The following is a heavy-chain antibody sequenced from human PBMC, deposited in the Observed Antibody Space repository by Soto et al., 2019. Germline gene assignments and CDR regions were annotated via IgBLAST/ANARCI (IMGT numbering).Heavy chain of an antibody. CDR2: IYHSGTT. CDR3: ARSDCYGVCRGKWLDL. CDR1: GGSISSDDW. J-gene: IGHJ5*02. Sequence: QVQLQESGPGLVKPSGTLSLTCAVSGGSISSDDWWTWVRQTPGKGLEWIGEIYHSGTTNYNPSLMSRVTIAVDKAKRQFSLRLDSVTAADTAVYYCARSDCYGVCRGKWLDLLGQGILVTVSS. D-gene: IGHD2-21*02. V-gene: IGHV4-4*02.